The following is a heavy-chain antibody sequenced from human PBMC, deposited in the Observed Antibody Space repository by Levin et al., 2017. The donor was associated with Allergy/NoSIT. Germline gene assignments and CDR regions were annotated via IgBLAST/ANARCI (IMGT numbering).Heavy chain of an antibody. CDR1: GFTFSSYS. CDR2: ISRDSSTI. Sequence: GGSLRLSCEASGFTFSSYSMNWVRQAPGKGLESVSYISRDSSTIHYADSVKGRFTVSRDNAKNSVYLQMNSLRGDDTAVYYCARTAYGMDVWGQGTTVTVSS. J-gene: IGHJ6*02. CDR3: ARTAYGMDV. V-gene: IGHV3-48*01.